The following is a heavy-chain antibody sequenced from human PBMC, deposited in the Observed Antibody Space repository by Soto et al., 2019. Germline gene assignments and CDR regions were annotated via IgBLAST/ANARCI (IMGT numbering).Heavy chain of an antibody. CDR3: ARDLNQEDAFDI. CDR1: GFTFSSYS. CDR2: ISSSSSYI. Sequence: GGSLRLSCAASGFTFSSYSMNWVRQAPGKGLEWVSSISSSSSYIYYADSVKGRFTISRDNAKNSLYLQMNSLRAEDTAVYYCARDLNQEDAFDIWGQGTMVTVSS. J-gene: IGHJ3*02. D-gene: IGHD2-2*01. V-gene: IGHV3-21*01.